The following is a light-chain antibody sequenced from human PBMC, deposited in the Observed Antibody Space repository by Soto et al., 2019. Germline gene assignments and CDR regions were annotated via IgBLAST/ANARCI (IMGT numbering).Light chain of an antibody. J-gene: IGKJ2*01. CDR1: QSVSIY. Sequence: DIQMTQSPSSLSASVGDRVTITCREIQSVSIYVSWFQQTPGKDPKLLIHAASTLQSGVPSRFSGSGAETDFTLAISSLQPEDFATYYCRQSFISPYTFGQGTKLDIK. V-gene: IGKV1-39*01. CDR2: AAS. CDR3: RQSFISPYT.